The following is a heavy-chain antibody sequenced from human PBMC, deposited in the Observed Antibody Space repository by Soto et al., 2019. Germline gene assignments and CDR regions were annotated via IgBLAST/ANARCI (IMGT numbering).Heavy chain of an antibody. Sequence: GGSLRLSCAASGFTFSSYGMHWVRQAPGKGLEWVAVISYDGSNKYYADSVKGRFTISRDNSKNTLYLQMNSLRAEDTAVYYYAKEGRFVDILDYWGQGTLVTVSS. CDR2: ISYDGSNK. CDR3: AKEGRFVDILDY. D-gene: IGHD2-2*03. J-gene: IGHJ4*02. V-gene: IGHV3-30*18. CDR1: GFTFSSYG.